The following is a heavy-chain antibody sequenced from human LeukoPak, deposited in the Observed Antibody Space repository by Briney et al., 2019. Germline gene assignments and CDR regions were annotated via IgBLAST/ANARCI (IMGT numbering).Heavy chain of an antibody. CDR2: IYYSGGT. CDR1: GGSISSSSYY. D-gene: IGHD6-6*01. V-gene: IGHV4-39*01. Sequence: SETLSLTCTVSGGSISSSSYYWGWIRQPPGKGLEWIGSIYYSGGTYYNPSLKSRVTISVDTSKNQFSLKLSSVTAADTAVYYCARRLSTYSSSPYFDYWGKGTLVTVSS. J-gene: IGHJ4*02. CDR3: ARRLSTYSSSPYFDY.